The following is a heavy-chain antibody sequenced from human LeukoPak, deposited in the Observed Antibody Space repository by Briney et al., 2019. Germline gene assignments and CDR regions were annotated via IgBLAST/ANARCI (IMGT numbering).Heavy chain of an antibody. Sequence: KPSETLSLTCTVSGGSFSSSSYYWGWIRQPPGKGLEWIGSLYYTGITYHNPSLKSRVTISVDTSKNQFSLKLSSVTAADTAVYYCARHLRTQVWFGETLYYYYYMDVWGKGTTVTVSS. CDR1: GGSFSSSSYY. CDR3: ARHLRTQVWFGETLYYYYYMDV. D-gene: IGHD3-10*01. V-gene: IGHV4-39*01. CDR2: LYYTGIT. J-gene: IGHJ6*03.